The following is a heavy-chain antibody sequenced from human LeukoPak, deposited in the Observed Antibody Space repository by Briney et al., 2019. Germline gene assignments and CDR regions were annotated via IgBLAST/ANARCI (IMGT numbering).Heavy chain of an antibody. CDR2: INPSGSST. CDR1: GYTFTGYY. V-gene: IGHV1-46*01. Sequence: GASVKVSCKASGYTFTGYYMHWVRQAPGQGLEWMGIINPSGSSTTYAQKFQGRVTMTRGTSTSTDYMELSSLRSEDTAVYYCARVVADSSGWETLDYWGQGTLVTVSS. J-gene: IGHJ4*02. CDR3: ARVVADSSGWETLDY. D-gene: IGHD6-19*01.